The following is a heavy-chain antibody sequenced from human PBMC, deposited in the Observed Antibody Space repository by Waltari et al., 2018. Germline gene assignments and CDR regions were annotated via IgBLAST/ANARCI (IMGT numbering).Heavy chain of an antibody. CDR3: ARYGDRQGWYFDL. V-gene: IGHV4-38-2*01. Sequence: QVQLQESGPGLVKPSETLSLTCAVSGYSISSGYYWGWIRQPPGKGLEWIGSIYHSGSTYYTPSLKSRVTISVDTSKNQFSLKLSSVTAADTAVYYCARYGDRQGWYFDLWGRGTLVTVSS. CDR1: GYSISSGYY. CDR2: IYHSGST. D-gene: IGHD7-27*01. J-gene: IGHJ2*01.